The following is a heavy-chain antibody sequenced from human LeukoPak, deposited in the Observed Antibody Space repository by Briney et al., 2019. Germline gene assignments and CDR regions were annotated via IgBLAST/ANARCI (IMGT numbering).Heavy chain of an antibody. J-gene: IGHJ4*02. D-gene: IGHD2-21*02. Sequence: GGSLRLSCAASGFTFSSYAMSWVRQAPGKGLEWVSGISGSGDSTYYADSVKGRFTISRDNFKNTLYLQMNSLRAEDTALYYCAKSFDCGGDCWSYFDYWGQGTLLTVSS. CDR2: ISGSGDST. CDR3: AKSFDCGGDCWSYFDY. CDR1: GFTFSSYA. V-gene: IGHV3-23*01.